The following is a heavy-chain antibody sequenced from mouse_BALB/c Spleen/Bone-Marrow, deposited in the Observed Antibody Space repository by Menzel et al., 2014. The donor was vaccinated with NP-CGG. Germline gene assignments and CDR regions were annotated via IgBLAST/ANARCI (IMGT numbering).Heavy chain of an antibody. Sequence: VQLQQSGAELVKPGASVKLSCTASGFNIKDTHMHWVKQGPEQGLEWIGRIDPANGNTKYDPNFQGKATITADTSSNTAYLQLSSRASEDTAVYYCSRDYGGTVWFACWAHGTLVPVSA. J-gene: IGHJ3*01. CDR3: SRDYGGTVWFAC. CDR2: IDPANGNT. V-gene: IGHV14-3*02. D-gene: IGHD1-1*01. CDR1: GFNIKDTH.